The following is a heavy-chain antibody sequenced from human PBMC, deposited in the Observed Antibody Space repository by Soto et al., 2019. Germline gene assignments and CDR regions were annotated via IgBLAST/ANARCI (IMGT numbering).Heavy chain of an antibody. CDR3: ARTEAGASHI. D-gene: IGHD3-10*01. CDR2: IHHIGTT. J-gene: IGHJ3*02. Sequence: QVQLQESGPGLVKPSGILSLTCAVSGGSLTTFNWWSWVRQPPGKGLEWIGEIHHIGTTNYNPSLDSRVTISLDKSRNHFSLTLISVTAADSAVYYCARTEAGASHIWGQGKMITVSS. CDR1: GGSLTTFNW. V-gene: IGHV4-4*02.